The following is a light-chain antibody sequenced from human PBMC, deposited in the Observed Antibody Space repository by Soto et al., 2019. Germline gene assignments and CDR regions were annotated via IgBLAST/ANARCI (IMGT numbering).Light chain of an antibody. CDR3: QHYYCSPFT. J-gene: IGKJ4*01. Sequence: DIVMTQSPDSLAVSLGERATINCKSSQSVLYSSHNKNHFAWYQQKPGQPHKLLIYWASTRESAVPDRFSGSGCGTDFTLTISGLLAVDVTVDDCQHYYCSPFTFGGGTKVEIK. CDR2: WAS. V-gene: IGKV4-1*01. CDR1: QSVLYSSHNKNH.